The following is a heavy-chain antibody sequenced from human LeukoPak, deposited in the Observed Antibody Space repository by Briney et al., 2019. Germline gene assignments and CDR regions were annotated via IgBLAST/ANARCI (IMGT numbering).Heavy chain of an antibody. CDR3: AKANLGYCSSTSCPRYYYYMDV. D-gene: IGHD2-2*01. Sequence: GGSLGLSCAASGFTFSSYGMHWVRQAPGKGLEWVAFIRYDGSNKYYADSVKGRFTISRDNSKNTLYLQMNSLRAEDTAVYYCAKANLGYCSSTSCPRYYYYMDVWGKGTTVTVSS. V-gene: IGHV3-30*02. CDR1: GFTFSSYG. J-gene: IGHJ6*03. CDR2: IRYDGSNK.